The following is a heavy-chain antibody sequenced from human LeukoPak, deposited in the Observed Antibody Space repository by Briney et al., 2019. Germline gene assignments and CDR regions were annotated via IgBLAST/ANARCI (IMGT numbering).Heavy chain of an antibody. Sequence: GGSLRLSCAASGFTFSSYAMSWVRQAPGKGLEWVSGISGSGGSTYYADSVKGRFTISRDNSKNTLHLQMNSLRAEDTAEYYCAKTYYYDGSGYSKPYYYYDMDVWGQGTTVTVSS. V-gene: IGHV3-23*01. CDR2: ISGSGGST. D-gene: IGHD3-22*01. CDR1: GFTFSSYA. J-gene: IGHJ6*02. CDR3: AKTYYYDGSGYSKPYYYYDMDV.